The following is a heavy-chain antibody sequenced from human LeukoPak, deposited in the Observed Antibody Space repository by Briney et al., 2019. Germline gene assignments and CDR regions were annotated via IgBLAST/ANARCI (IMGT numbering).Heavy chain of an antibody. D-gene: IGHD3-9*01. CDR2: ITNGGSTI. J-gene: IGHJ6*02. CDR1: GFTLSDYN. Sequence: PGGSLRLSCAASGFTLSDYNMNWVRQAPGKGLEWVSYITNGGSTIHHADSVKGRFTIPRDNAKKTLYLQMNSLRAEDTAVYYCARSIGLTGGGVDVWGQGTTVTVSS. V-gene: IGHV3-11*01. CDR3: ARSIGLTGGGVDV.